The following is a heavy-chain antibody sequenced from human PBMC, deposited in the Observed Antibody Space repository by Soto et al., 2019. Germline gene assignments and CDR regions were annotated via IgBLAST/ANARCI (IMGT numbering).Heavy chain of an antibody. CDR1: GFTLRNYA. V-gene: IGHV3-23*01. Sequence: GGSLRLSCEASGFTLRNYAMTWVRQAPGKGLEWVSLISTNDVGTYYAESVKTRFTISTDQSRNTVYLQMDSLRADDTAIYYCAKAKNDYNWDNRPPFDYWGQGTLVTVSS. CDR2: ISTNDVGT. D-gene: IGHD1-20*01. J-gene: IGHJ4*02. CDR3: AKAKNDYNWDNRPPFDY.